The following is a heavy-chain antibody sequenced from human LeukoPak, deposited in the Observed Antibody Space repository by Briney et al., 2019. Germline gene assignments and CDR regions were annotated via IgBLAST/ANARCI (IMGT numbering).Heavy chain of an antibody. V-gene: IGHV4-4*07. CDR1: GGSFSGYY. Sequence: PSETLSLTCAVYGGSFSGYYWSWIRQPAGKGLEWIGRIYTSGSTNYNPSLKSRVTMSVDTSKNQFSLKLSSVTAADTAVYYCARDRSGSYVDYWGQGTLVTVSS. D-gene: IGHD1-26*01. CDR3: ARDRSGSYVDY. CDR2: IYTSGST. J-gene: IGHJ4*02.